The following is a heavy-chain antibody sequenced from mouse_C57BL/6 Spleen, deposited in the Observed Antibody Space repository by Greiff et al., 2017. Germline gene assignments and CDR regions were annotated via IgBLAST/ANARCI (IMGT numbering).Heavy chain of an antibody. Sequence: DVKVEESGGGLVQPGGSMKLSCAASGFTFSDAWMDWVRQSPEKGLEWVAEIRNKANNHATYYAESVKGRFTISRDDSKSSVYLQMNSLRAEDTGIYYCTRLYDGYYGYYFDYWGQGTTLTVSS. CDR3: TRLYDGYYGYYFDY. D-gene: IGHD2-3*01. CDR2: IRNKANNHAT. V-gene: IGHV6-6*01. CDR1: GFTFSDAW. J-gene: IGHJ2*01.